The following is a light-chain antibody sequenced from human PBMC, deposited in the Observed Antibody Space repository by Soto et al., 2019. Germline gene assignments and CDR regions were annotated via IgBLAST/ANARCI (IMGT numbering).Light chain of an antibody. CDR3: SSYTTTTSLFV. CDR2: GNG. J-gene: IGLJ1*01. CDR1: SSNIGAGHD. V-gene: IGLV1-40*01. Sequence: QSVLTQPPSVSGAPGQRVTISCTGSSSNIGAGHDVHWYQQLPGTAPKLLIYGNGNRPSGVPDRFSGSKSGTSASLAITGLQAEDEADYYCSSYTTTTSLFVFGSGTKFTGL.